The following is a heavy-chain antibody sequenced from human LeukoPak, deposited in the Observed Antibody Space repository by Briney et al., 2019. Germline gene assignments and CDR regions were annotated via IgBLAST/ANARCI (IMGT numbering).Heavy chain of an antibody. V-gene: IGHV3-7*01. J-gene: IGHJ4*02. D-gene: IGHD7-27*01. CDR2: IKEDGSEK. Sequence: GGSLRLSCAASGFTFSRYRMTWVRQAPGKGLEWVANIKEDGSEKYYVDSVKGRFTISRDNAKNSLYLQMNSLRAEDTAVYYCARTIFYLGLRVWYYFDYWGQGTLVTVSS. CDR1: GFTFSRYR. CDR3: ARTIFYLGLRVWYYFDY.